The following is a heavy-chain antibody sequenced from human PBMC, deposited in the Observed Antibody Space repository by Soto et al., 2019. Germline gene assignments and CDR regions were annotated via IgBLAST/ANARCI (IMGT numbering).Heavy chain of an antibody. CDR1: GYTFTNNW. D-gene: IGHD3-10*01. V-gene: IGHV5-51*01. J-gene: IGHJ3*01. Sequence: GESLKISCKGSGYTFTNNWVGWVRQMPGKGLDWMGVIYPGDSDTRYSPSFHGQVTISADKSISTAYLQWSSLKASDTAMYFCARLPGVRGVFDVFNFWGQGTMVTLSS. CDR3: ARLPGVRGVFDVFNF. CDR2: IYPGDSDT.